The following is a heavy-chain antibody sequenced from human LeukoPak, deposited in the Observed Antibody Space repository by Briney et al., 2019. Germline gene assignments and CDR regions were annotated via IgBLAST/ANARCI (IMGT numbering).Heavy chain of an antibody. CDR3: ARDVFRFGGLLLIDY. J-gene: IGHJ4*02. CDR2: VSYSENT. CDR1: GGSISSGDSY. Sequence: SQTLSLTCTVSGGSISSGDSYWNWIRQPPGKDLEWIGYVSYSENTYYSPSLKSRVTISIDTSKNQFSLKLSSVTAADTAVYYCARDVFRFGGLLLIDYWGQGTLVTVSS. V-gene: IGHV4-30-4*01. D-gene: IGHD3-10*01.